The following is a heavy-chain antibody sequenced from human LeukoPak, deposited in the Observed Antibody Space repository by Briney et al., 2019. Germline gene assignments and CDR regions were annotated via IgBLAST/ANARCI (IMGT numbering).Heavy chain of an antibody. Sequence: GGSLKLSCRTSGFTFGDYALSWFRQAPGKGLEWVGFIRIKSYGGTAEYAAYVKDRFTISRDDSTRIAYLQMKSLKTEDTGVSYCGRAPRPVAWNWFDPWGQGTLVTVSS. D-gene: IGHD2-15*01. CDR3: GRAPRPVAWNWFDP. CDR1: GFTFGDYA. CDR2: IRIKSYGGTA. J-gene: IGHJ5*02. V-gene: IGHV3-49*03.